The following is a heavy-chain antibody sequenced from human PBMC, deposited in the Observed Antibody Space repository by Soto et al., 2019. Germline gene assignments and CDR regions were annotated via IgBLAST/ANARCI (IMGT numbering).Heavy chain of an antibody. V-gene: IGHV3-30*04. CDR3: ARDLSGSWSNWLDS. Sequence: QVQLVESGGGVVQPGRSLRLSCAASGFTFNNYAMHWIRQAPGKGLEWVAVISYDGRHKFYADSVKGRFTISRDDSRNTLYLQMNRPRAEDTAVYYCARDLSGSWSNWLDSWGQGTLVTVSS. J-gene: IGHJ5*01. CDR2: ISYDGRHK. CDR1: GFTFNNYA. D-gene: IGHD6-13*01.